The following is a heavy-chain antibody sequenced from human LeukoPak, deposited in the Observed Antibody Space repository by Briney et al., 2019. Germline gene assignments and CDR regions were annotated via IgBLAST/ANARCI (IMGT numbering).Heavy chain of an antibody. V-gene: IGHV3-21*01. D-gene: IGHD2-15*01. CDR2: ISTSSSYI. CDR1: GFTFSSYS. J-gene: IGHJ4*02. CDR3: AKDGEYCSGGSCSFFDY. Sequence: PGGSPRLSCAASGFTFSSYSMNWVRQAPGKGLEWVSSISTSSSYIYYADSVKGRFIISRDNARKSLYLQMNSLRAEDTAVYHCAKDGEYCSGGSCSFFDYWGQGTLVTVSS.